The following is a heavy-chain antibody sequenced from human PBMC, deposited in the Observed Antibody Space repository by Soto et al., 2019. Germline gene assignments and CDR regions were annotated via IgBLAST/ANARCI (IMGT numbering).Heavy chain of an antibody. Sequence: EVQLLESGGGLVQPGGYLRLSCAASGVTFIRYVMSWVRQAPGKGLEWVSGISASGGSTYYADSVKGRFTISRDNSRNTLYLQMNSMGAEDTALYYCARAGQPQLLLNWFDPWGQGTLVTVSS. D-gene: IGHD6-13*01. V-gene: IGHV3-23*01. CDR2: ISASGGST. J-gene: IGHJ5*02. CDR3: ARAGQPQLLLNWFDP. CDR1: GVTFIRYV.